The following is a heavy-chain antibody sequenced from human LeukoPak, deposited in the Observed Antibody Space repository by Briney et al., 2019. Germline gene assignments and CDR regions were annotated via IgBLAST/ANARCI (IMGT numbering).Heavy chain of an antibody. CDR2: ITTSSSYI. Sequence: GGSLRLSCAASGFTFRSYIMNWLRQAPGKGLEWVSSITTSSSYIYYADSVKGRFIISRDNAKNSLYLQMNSLRAEDTAVYYCARDYFAVANSGNAFDVWGQGTMVTVSS. J-gene: IGHJ3*01. D-gene: IGHD1-26*01. CDR1: GFTFRSYI. CDR3: ARDYFAVANSGNAFDV. V-gene: IGHV3-21*01.